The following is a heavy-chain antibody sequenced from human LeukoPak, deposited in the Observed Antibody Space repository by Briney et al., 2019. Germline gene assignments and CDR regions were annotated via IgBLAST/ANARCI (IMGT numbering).Heavy chain of an antibody. V-gene: IGHV4-34*01. CDR1: GGSFSGYY. J-gene: IGHJ4*02. Sequence: ASETLSLTCAVYGGSFSGYYWSWIRQPPGKGLEWIGEIDHSGSTNYNSSLKSRVTISVDTSKNQFSLKLSSVTAADTAVYYCARGLSPRINMVRGVRPPFRGVFDYWGQGTLVTVSS. CDR3: ARGLSPRINMVRGVRPPFRGVFDY. D-gene: IGHD3-10*01. CDR2: IDHSGST.